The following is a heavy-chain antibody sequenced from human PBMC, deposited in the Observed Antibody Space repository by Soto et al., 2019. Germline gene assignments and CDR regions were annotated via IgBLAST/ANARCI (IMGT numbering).Heavy chain of an antibody. J-gene: IGHJ4*02. V-gene: IGHV3-23*01. CDR3: ARGGGIAVAGTHLDY. D-gene: IGHD6-19*01. Sequence: EVQLLESGGGLVQPGGSLRLSCAASGFTFSSYAMSWVRQAPGKGLEWVSGIGGSGAGTNYADSVKGRFTISRDNSKNTVYMQMSSLRAEDTAVYYCARGGGIAVAGTHLDYWGQGTLVTVSS. CDR1: GFTFSSYA. CDR2: IGGSGAGT.